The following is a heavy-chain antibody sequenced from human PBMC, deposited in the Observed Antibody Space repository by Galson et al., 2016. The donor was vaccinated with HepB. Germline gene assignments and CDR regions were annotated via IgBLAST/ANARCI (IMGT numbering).Heavy chain of an antibody. D-gene: IGHD2-2*01. CDR1: GFTFSSYG. Sequence: SQRLSCAASGFTFSSYGMHWVRQAPGKGLEWVAFISYDGSNKKYADSVKGRFTISRDNSKKTLYLQMNSLRAEDTAVYYCAKDGRIYCSSASCHDHFHYWGQGTLVTVSS. V-gene: IGHV3-30*18. CDR2: ISYDGSNK. J-gene: IGHJ4*02. CDR3: AKDGRIYCSSASCHDHFHY.